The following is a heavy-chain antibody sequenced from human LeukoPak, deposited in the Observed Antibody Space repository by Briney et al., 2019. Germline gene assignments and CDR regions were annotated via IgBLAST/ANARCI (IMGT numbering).Heavy chain of an antibody. CDR1: GFTFSSHW. J-gene: IGHJ4*02. CDR3: AGGTGFIIKD. CDR2: IKHDGSEK. Sequence: RTGGSLRLSCAGSGFTFSSHWMTWVRQTPGKGLEWVASIKHDGSEKNYVDSVKGRFTISRDNAKNSLYVEMNNLRGEDTAMYYCAGGTGFIIKDWGQGTLVTVSS. V-gene: IGHV3-7*03. D-gene: IGHD3-9*01.